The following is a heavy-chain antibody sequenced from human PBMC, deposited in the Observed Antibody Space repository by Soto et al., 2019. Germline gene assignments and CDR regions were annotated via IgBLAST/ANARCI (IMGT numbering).Heavy chain of an antibody. Sequence: GGSLRLSCAASGFTFSSYAMHWVRQAPGKGLEWVAVISYDGSNKYYADSVKGRFTISRDNSKNTLYLQMNSLRAEDTAVYYCARDIVVVVAATPRPYYYGMDVWGQGTTVTVSS. D-gene: IGHD2-15*01. CDR1: GFTFSSYA. CDR2: ISYDGSNK. J-gene: IGHJ6*02. V-gene: IGHV3-30-3*01. CDR3: ARDIVVVVAATPRPYYYGMDV.